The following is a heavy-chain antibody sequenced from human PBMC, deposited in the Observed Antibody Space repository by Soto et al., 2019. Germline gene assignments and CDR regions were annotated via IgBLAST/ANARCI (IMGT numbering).Heavy chain of an antibody. Sequence: SETLSLTCTVSGDSVTSGNYCWNWIRQPPGKGLEWIGYMYYSGRTDYNPSLKSRVTLSVDASKNQLSLQLTSVTAADTALYFCARTDSSGRWAALYWGQGILVTVSS. J-gene: IGHJ4*02. CDR3: ARTDSSGRWAALY. CDR1: GDSVTSGNYC. V-gene: IGHV4-61*01. CDR2: MYYSGRT. D-gene: IGHD3-22*01.